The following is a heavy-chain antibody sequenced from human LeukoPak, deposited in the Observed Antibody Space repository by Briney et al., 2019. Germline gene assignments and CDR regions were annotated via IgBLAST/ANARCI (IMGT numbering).Heavy chain of an antibody. D-gene: IGHD6-13*01. J-gene: IGHJ6*03. V-gene: IGHV3-30*02. CDR3: ARVVGLTGYSSSWYSGYYYYMDV. CDR1: GFTFSSYG. Sequence: GGSLRLSCAASGFTFSSYGMHWFRQAPGKGLEGVAFIRYDGSNKYYADSGKCRFTISRDNSKNTLYLHVNSLRPEDTAVYYCARVVGLTGYSSSWYSGYYYYMDVWGKGTTVTVSS. CDR2: IRYDGSNK.